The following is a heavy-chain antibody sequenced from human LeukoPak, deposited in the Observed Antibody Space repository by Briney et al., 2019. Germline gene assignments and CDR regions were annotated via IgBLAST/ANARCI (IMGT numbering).Heavy chain of an antibody. V-gene: IGHV7-4-1*02. J-gene: IGHJ4*02. D-gene: IGHD6-13*01. CDR3: ARDKWSVAAANSWDY. Sequence: GASVTVSCKASGYTFTSYAMNWVRQAPGQGREWMGWINTNTGNPTYAQGFTGRFVFSLDTSVSTAYLQISSLKAEDTAVYYCARDKWSVAAANSWDYWGQGTLVTVSS. CDR1: GYTFTSYA. CDR2: INTNTGNP.